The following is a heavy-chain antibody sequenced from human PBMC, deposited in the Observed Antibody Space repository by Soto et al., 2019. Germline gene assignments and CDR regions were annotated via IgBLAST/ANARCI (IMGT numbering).Heavy chain of an antibody. V-gene: IGHV4-39*01. CDR1: GGSISSSSYY. CDR3: ARLPRIQLWLGWLDP. D-gene: IGHD5-18*01. J-gene: IGHJ5*02. CDR2: INYSGST. Sequence: QLQLQESDPGLVKPSETLSLTCTVSGGSISSSSYYWGWIRQPPGKGLEWIGTINYSGSTYYNPSLNSRVTISVDTSKNQFSLKVGSVTAADTAIYYCARLPRIQLWLGWLDPWGQGTLVTVSS.